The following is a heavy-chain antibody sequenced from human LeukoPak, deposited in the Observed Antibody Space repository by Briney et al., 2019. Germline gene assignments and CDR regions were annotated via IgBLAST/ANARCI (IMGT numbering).Heavy chain of an antibody. CDR3: ASSSHYDSSGYSDPFDY. Sequence: SVKVSCKASGGTFSSYAISWVRQAPGQGLEWMGGIIPIFGTANYAQKFQGRVTITADESTSTAYMELSSLRSEDTAMYYCASSSHYDSSGYSDPFDYWGQGTLVTVSS. D-gene: IGHD3-22*01. CDR2: IIPIFGTA. CDR1: GGTFSSYA. V-gene: IGHV1-69*01. J-gene: IGHJ4*02.